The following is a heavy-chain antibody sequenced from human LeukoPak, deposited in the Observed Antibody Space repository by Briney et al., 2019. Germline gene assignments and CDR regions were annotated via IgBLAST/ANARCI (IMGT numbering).Heavy chain of an antibody. CDR2: VDHSGGT. V-gene: IGHV4-38-2*02. CDR1: GYSLSSGYY. D-gene: IGHD1-26*01. J-gene: IGHJ3*02. CDR3: ARAGGTYYGIAFDI. Sequence: PSETLSLTCTVSGYSLSSGYYWGWIRQPPGKGLEWIGSVDHSGGTYYNPSLRSRVTISVDTSKNQFSLKLSSVTAADTAVYYCARAGGTYYGIAFDIWGQGTMVTVSS.